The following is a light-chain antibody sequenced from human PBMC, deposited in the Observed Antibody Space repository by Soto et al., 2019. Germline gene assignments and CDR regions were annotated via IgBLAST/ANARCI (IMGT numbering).Light chain of an antibody. J-gene: IGLJ3*02. CDR1: SSNIGAGYD. Sequence: QSVLTQPPSVSVAPGQRVTISCTESSSNIGAGYDVHWYQQLPGTAPKLLIYGNSIRPSGVPDRFSGSKSGTSASLAITGLQAEDEADYYCQSYDSSLSGWVFGGGTKLTVL. CDR2: GNS. CDR3: QSYDSSLSGWV. V-gene: IGLV1-40*01.